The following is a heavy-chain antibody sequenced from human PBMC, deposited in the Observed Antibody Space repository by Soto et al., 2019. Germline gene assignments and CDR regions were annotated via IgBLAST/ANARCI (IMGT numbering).Heavy chain of an antibody. CDR2: IYYSGST. D-gene: IGHD5-18*01. J-gene: IGHJ4*02. V-gene: IGHV4-39*01. CDR1: GGSISSSSYY. CDR3: ARGYGRNFDY. Sequence: PSETLSLTCTVSGGSISSSSYYWGWIRQPPGKGLEWIGSIYYSGSTYYNPSLKSRVTISVDTSKNQFSLKLSSMTAADTAVYYCARGYGRNFDYCGQGTLVTVSS.